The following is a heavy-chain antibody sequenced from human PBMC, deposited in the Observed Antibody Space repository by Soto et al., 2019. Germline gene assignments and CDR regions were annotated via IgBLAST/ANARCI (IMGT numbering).Heavy chain of an antibody. J-gene: IGHJ4*02. CDR3: ARDSDTGMEELDY. D-gene: IGHD5-18*01. CDR1: GFTFSSYG. CDR2: IWYDGSNK. Sequence: PGGSLRLSCAASGFTFSSYGMHWVRQAPGKGLEWVAVIWYDGSNKYYVDSVKGRFTISRDNSKNTLYLQMNSLRAEDTAVYYCARDSDTGMEELDYWDQGTLVTAPQ. V-gene: IGHV3-33*01.